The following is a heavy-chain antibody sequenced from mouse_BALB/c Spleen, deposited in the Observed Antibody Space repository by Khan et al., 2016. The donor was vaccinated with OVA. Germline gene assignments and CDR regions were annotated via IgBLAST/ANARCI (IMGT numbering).Heavy chain of an antibody. D-gene: IGHD1-1*01. CDR1: GFTFSTYG. V-gene: IGHV5-6*01. J-gene: IGHJ3*01. CDR3: ERLAYYYGSEGFAY. Sequence: EVELVESGGDLVKPGGSLKLSCAASGFTFSTYGMSWVRQTPDKRLEWVATISSGGSYTYYPDNVKGRFTISRDNAKNTLYLQMSSLQSEDTAMYYCERLAYYYGSEGFAYWGQGTLVTVSA. CDR2: ISSGGSYT.